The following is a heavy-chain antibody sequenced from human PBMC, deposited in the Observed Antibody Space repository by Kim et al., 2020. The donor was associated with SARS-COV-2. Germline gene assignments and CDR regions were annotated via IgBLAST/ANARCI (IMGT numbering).Heavy chain of an antibody. D-gene: IGHD5-12*01. V-gene: IGHV4-39*01. J-gene: IGHJ4*02. CDR3: ARLGVDIVATLYYFDY. Sequence: SLKSRVTISVDTSKNQFSLKLSSVTAADTAVYYCARLGVDIVATLYYFDYWGQGTLVTVSS.